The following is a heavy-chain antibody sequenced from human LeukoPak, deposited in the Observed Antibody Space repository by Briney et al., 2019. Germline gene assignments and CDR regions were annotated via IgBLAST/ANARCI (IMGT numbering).Heavy chain of an antibody. D-gene: IGHD3-22*01. CDR3: AKSHGYGLIDI. CDR1: GGSISSSNW. V-gene: IGHV4-4*02. CDR2: IFYSGST. Sequence: SGTLSLTCAVSGGSISSSNWWSWVRQPPGKALEWIGNIFYSGSTYYSPSLKSRVTISLDTSRNQFSLKLNSVTSADTAVYYCAKSHGYGLIDIWGQGTMVTVSS. J-gene: IGHJ3*02.